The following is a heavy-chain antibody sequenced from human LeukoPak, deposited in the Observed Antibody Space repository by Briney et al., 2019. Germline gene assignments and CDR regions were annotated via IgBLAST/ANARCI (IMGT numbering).Heavy chain of an antibody. CDR3: ARSGYCSSTSCLKASDY. CDR1: GFTFSSYA. D-gene: IGHD2-2*03. V-gene: IGHV3-30-3*01. Sequence: GRSLRLSCAASGFTFSSYAMHWVRQAPGKGLEWVAVISYDGSNKYYADSVKGRFTISRDNSKNTLYLQMNSLRAEDTAVYYCARSGYCSSTSCLKASDYWGQGTLVTVSS. J-gene: IGHJ4*02. CDR2: ISYDGSNK.